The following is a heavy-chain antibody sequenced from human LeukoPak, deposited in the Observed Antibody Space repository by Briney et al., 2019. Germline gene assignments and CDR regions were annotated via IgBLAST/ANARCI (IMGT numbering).Heavy chain of an antibody. J-gene: IGHJ4*02. D-gene: IGHD1-26*01. CDR2: ISSSSSYI. V-gene: IGHV3-21*01. CDR1: GFTFSSYS. Sequence: GGSLRLSCAASGFTFSSYSMNWVRQAPGKGLEWVSSISSSSSYIYYADSVKGRFTISRDNAKNSLYLQMNSPRAEDTAVYYCARDTHLGGSYWVNYFDYWGQGTLVTVSS. CDR3: ARDTHLGGSYWVNYFDY.